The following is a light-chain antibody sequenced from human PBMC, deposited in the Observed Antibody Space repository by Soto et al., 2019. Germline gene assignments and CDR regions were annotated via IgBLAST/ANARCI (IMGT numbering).Light chain of an antibody. Sequence: DIQMTQSPSSVSASIGDRVTITCRASQDIDSWLAWFQQKPGEAPRLLIYAAISLHSGVPSRFSGAGSGTEFSLNISSMQPEDFATYFCQQGNSFPLTFGGGTKVEIK. CDR2: AAI. CDR1: QDIDSW. V-gene: IGKV1-12*01. J-gene: IGKJ4*01. CDR3: QQGNSFPLT.